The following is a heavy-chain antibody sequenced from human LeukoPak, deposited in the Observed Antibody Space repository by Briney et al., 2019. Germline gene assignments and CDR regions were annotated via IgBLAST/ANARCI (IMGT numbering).Heavy chain of an antibody. Sequence: SETLSLTCAVSGGSISSGGYSWSWIRQPPGKGLEWIGYIYYSGSTYYNPSLKSRVTISVDTSKNQFSLKLSSVTAADTAVYYCARVPYYYDSSGSTMRYFDYWGQGTLVTVSS. CDR1: GGSISSGGYS. D-gene: IGHD3-22*01. CDR3: ARVPYYYDSSGSTMRYFDY. J-gene: IGHJ4*02. CDR2: IYYSGST. V-gene: IGHV4-30-4*07.